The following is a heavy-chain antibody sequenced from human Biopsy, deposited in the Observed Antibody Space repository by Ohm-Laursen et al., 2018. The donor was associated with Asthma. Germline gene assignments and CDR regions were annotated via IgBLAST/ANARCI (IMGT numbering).Heavy chain of an antibody. Sequence: SLRLSCSAFGFSFSNFAVHWVRQAPGKGLEWVGVISKDASTQDYADSVKGRFTMARDNSKNTLDLQMNSLREEDTAVYYCVRDGTDDAFDIWGQGTVVSVSS. J-gene: IGHJ3*02. V-gene: IGHV3-30*01. CDR3: VRDGTDDAFDI. CDR2: ISKDASTQ. CDR1: GFSFSNFA. D-gene: IGHD1-1*01.